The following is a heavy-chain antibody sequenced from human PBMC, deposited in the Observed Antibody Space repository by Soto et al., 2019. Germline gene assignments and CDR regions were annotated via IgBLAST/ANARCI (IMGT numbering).Heavy chain of an antibody. Sequence: EVQLVDSGGGSVQPGGSLRLSCAASGFIFSNYVMSWVSQAPGKGLEWVSSISDSGGTSYYADSVKGRFTISRDNSKNTLYLQMNSLRAEDTAIYYCAKRPRALLTFDYWGQGTLVTVSS. V-gene: IGHV3-23*04. CDR3: AKRPRALLTFDY. CDR1: GFIFSNYV. D-gene: IGHD1-26*01. CDR2: ISDSGGTS. J-gene: IGHJ4*02.